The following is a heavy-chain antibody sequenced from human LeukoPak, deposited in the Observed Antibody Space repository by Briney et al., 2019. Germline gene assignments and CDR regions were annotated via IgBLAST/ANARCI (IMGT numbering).Heavy chain of an antibody. CDR2: IRQDGGEK. CDR3: ARDGTAPGLYFDL. V-gene: IGHV3-7*01. CDR1: GFTFTSYW. J-gene: IGHJ4*01. Sequence: PGGSLRLSCAVSGFTFTSYWMNWVRQAPGKGLEWVASIRQDGGEKSYVDSVKGRFTISRDNTKNSLYLQMSSLRPEGTAVYYCARDGTAPGLYFDLWGQGTLVTVSS. D-gene: IGHD6-13*01.